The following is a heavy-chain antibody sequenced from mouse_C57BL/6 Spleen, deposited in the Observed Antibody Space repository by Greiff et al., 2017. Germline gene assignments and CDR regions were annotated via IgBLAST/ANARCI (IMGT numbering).Heavy chain of an antibody. D-gene: IGHD2-3*01. CDR2: ISDGGSYT. CDR1: GFTFSSSA. V-gene: IGHV5-4*03. CDR3: ARVVTTGAMDY. Sequence: EVKLVESGGGLVKPGGSLKLSCAASGFTFSSSAMSWVRQTPEKRLEWVATISDGGSYTYYPDNVKGRFTISRDNAKNNLYLQMSHLKSEDTAMYYCARVVTTGAMDYWGQGTSVTVSS. J-gene: IGHJ4*01.